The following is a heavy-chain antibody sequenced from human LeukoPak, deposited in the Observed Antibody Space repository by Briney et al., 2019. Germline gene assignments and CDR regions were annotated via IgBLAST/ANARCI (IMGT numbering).Heavy chain of an antibody. CDR3: ATGAHIESAFDI. CDR1: GYTLTELS. V-gene: IGHV1-24*01. CDR2: FDPEDGET. J-gene: IGHJ3*02. Sequence: EASVEVSCKVSGYTLTELSMHWVRQAPGKGLEWMGGFDPEDGETIYAQKFQGRVTMTEDTSTDTAYMELSSLRSEDTAVCYCATGAHIESAFDIWGQGTMVTVSS.